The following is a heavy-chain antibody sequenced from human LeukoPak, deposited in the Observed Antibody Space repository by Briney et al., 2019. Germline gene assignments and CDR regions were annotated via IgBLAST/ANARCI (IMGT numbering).Heavy chain of an antibody. CDR1: GYTFSDYY. V-gene: IGHV1-2*02. Sequence: ASVKVACRTSGYTFSDYYIHWVRQAPGQGLEWMGYIIPNSGGTTYVRRFQGRVTMTRDTSISTAYMELSRLRSDDTAVYYCASGGVRGSNYWGQGTLVTVSS. J-gene: IGHJ4*02. CDR3: ASGGVRGSNY. D-gene: IGHD3-10*01. CDR2: IIPNSGGT.